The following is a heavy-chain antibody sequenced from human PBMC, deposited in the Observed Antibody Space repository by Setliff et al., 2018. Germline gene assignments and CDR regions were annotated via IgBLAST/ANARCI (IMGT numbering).Heavy chain of an antibody. CDR3: VRGGEGRDDSNSGS. V-gene: IGHV3-7*01. CDR2: IKQDGSEK. Sequence: PGGSLRLSCAASGFTFSNYWMGWVRQAPGRGLEWVANIKQDGSEKHYVDYVKGRSTIARDNAKNSRYLQMNSLIAEDTAVYYCVRGGEGRDDSNSGSWGQGTLVTVSS. D-gene: IGHD2-21*02. J-gene: IGHJ5*02. CDR1: GFTFSNYW.